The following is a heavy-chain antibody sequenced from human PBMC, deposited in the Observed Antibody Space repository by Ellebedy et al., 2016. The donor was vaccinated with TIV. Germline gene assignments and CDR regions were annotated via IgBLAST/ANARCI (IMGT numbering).Heavy chain of an antibody. CDR1: GFTFSSYS. CDR3: VRNEV. J-gene: IGHJ4*02. Sequence: GESLKISCAASGFTFSSYSMNWVRQAPGKGLEWVSCISSSGTYIYYADSLKGRFTISRDSAKNSLYLQMNSLRAEDTAVYYCVRNEVWGQGTLVAVSS. V-gene: IGHV3-21*01. CDR2: ISSSGTYI.